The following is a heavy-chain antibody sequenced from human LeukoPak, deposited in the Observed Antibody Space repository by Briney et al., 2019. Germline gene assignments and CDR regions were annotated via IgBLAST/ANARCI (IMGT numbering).Heavy chain of an antibody. CDR2: ISPSGTDI. J-gene: IGHJ6*04. CDR3: AELGITMIGDV. CDR1: GFTFSDTY. D-gene: IGHD3-10*02. Sequence: GGSLRLSCAVSGFTFSDTYMTWIRQAPGKGLESLSYISPSGTDISYADSVKGRFPISRDNAKNSLYLQMNSLRAEDTAVYYCAELGITMIGDVWGKGTTVTISS. V-gene: IGHV3-11*04.